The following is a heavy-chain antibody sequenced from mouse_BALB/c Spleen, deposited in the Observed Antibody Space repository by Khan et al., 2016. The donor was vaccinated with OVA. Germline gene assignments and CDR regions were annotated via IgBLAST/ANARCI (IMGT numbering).Heavy chain of an antibody. V-gene: IGHV2-2*02. CDR1: GFSLSTYG. CDR2: IWSGGST. Sequence: QVQLKQSGPGLVQPSQSLSITCTVSGFSLSTYGVHWVRQSPGKGLEWLGVIWSGGSTDFNAAFISRLSISKDNSKSQVFFKMNSLQTNDSAIYYVARGGLPFAYWGQGTLVTVSA. J-gene: IGHJ3*01. D-gene: IGHD2-13*01. CDR3: ARGGLPFAY.